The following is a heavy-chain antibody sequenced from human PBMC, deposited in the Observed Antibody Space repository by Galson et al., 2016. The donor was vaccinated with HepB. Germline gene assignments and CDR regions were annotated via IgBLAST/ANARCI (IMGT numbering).Heavy chain of an antibody. V-gene: IGHV1-69*13. CDR2: IIPILHTP. Sequence: SVKVSCKASGGSFSSSAISWVRQAPGQGPEWMGGIIPILHTPRYAQKYQGRATITADEFTRTAYIELTILRSEDTAVYYCARVVWGELPAGMDVWGQGTTVTVSS. D-gene: IGHD3-10*02. CDR3: ARVVWGELPAGMDV. CDR1: GGSFSSSA. J-gene: IGHJ6*02.